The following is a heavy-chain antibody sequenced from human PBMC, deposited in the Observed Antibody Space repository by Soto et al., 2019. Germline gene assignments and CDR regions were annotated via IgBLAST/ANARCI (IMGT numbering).Heavy chain of an antibody. D-gene: IGHD4-17*01. V-gene: IGHV3-21*01. Sequence: GGSLRLSCAAAGFTISSYSMNWVLKAPGKGLEWVSSISSSSSYIYYADSVEGRFTISRDNAKNSLYLQMNSLRAEDTAVYYCARDLTFDYGDYVEWGQGTLVTVSS. CDR1: GFTISSYS. CDR2: ISSSSSYI. CDR3: ARDLTFDYGDYVE. J-gene: IGHJ4*02.